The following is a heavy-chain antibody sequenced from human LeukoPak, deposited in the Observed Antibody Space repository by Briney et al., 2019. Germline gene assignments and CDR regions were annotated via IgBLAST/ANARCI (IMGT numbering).Heavy chain of an antibody. V-gene: IGHV4-39*07. Sequence: SETLSLTCTVSSGSISSSTWYWGWIRQPPGKGLEWIGNIYYSGSTNYNPSLKRRVTISGDTSKNQFSLKLNSVTAADTAVHYCATSRGVLTPFDYWGQGTLVTVSS. CDR1: SGSISSSTWY. J-gene: IGHJ4*02. CDR3: ATSRGVLTPFDY. D-gene: IGHD3-10*01. CDR2: IYYSGST.